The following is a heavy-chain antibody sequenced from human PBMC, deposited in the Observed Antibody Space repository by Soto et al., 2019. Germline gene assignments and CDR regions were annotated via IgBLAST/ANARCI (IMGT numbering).Heavy chain of an antibody. CDR1: GYFISSGYY. CDR2: MFHSGST. D-gene: IGHD2-2*01. Sequence: SETLSLTCAVSGYFISSGYYWGWIRQPPGKGLEWIGSMFHSGSTHYNTPLKSRVTRSVDTSKNNFTLRLSFVPASDTAVDSCARCHVPVVPWGVWFDPWGQGTLVTVSS. J-gene: IGHJ5*02. CDR3: ARCHVPVVPWGVWFDP. V-gene: IGHV4-38-2*01.